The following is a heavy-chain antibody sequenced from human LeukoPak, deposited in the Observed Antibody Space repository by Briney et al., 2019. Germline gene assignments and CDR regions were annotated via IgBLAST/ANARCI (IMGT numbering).Heavy chain of an antibody. Sequence: SETLSLTCAVYGGSFSGYYWSWIRQPPGKGLEWIGEINHSGSTNYNPSLKSRVTISVDTSKNQFSLKLSSVTAADTAVYYCARVNLDSSGWRGPFDYWGQGTLVTVSS. CDR3: ARVNLDSSGWRGPFDY. D-gene: IGHD6-19*01. V-gene: IGHV4-34*01. CDR2: INHSGST. J-gene: IGHJ4*02. CDR1: GGSFSGYY.